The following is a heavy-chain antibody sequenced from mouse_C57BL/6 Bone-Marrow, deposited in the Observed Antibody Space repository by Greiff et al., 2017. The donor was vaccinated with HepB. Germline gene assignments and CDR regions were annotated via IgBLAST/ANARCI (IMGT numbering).Heavy chain of an antibody. Sequence: ESGPGLVAPSQSLSITCTVSGFSLTSYGVHWVRQPPGKGLEWLVVIWSDGSTTYNSALKSRLSISKDNSKSQVFLKMNSLQTDDTAMYYCASHYYGSSYDVAYWGQGTLVTVSA. V-gene: IGHV2-6*03. J-gene: IGHJ3*01. CDR2: IWSDGST. D-gene: IGHD1-1*01. CDR1: GFSLTSYG. CDR3: ASHYYGSSYDVAY.